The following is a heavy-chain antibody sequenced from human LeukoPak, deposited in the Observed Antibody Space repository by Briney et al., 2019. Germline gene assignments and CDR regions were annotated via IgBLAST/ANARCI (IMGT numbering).Heavy chain of an antibody. CDR2: IYYSGST. J-gene: IGHJ4*02. V-gene: IGHV4-59*08. D-gene: IGHD1-26*01. CDR3: ARLGSATYDY. CDR1: GGSFSGYY. Sequence: PSETLSLTCSVSGGSFSGYYWNWIRQPPGKGLEWIGHIYYSGSTNYHPSLKSRVTISLDTSKNRFSLKLSSVTAADTAVYYCARLGSATYDYWGQGTLVTVSS.